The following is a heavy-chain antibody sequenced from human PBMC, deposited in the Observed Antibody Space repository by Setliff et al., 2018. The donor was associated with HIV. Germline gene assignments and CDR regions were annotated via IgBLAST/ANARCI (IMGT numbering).Heavy chain of an antibody. CDR2: IDWDDDK. D-gene: IGHD3-10*01. CDR1: GFSLTATGMC. V-gene: IGHV2-70*12. J-gene: IGHJ5*02. CDR3: AFSSGSGWGLDKWFDP. Sequence: SGPTLVNPTQTLTLTCTFSGFSLTATGMCVNWIRQPPGKALEGLARIDWDDDKYYNTSLKTRLTVSKDTSKNQVVLTVTNMDPVDTATYYCAFSSGSGWGLDKWFDPWGQGTLVTVSS.